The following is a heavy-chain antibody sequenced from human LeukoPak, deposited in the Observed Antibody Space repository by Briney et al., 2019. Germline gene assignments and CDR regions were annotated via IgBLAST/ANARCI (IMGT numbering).Heavy chain of an antibody. CDR1: GGSVSSSSYY. CDR3: ASLVVVVVTASEIDY. CDR2: FHYSGST. Sequence: SETLSFTCSVSGGSVSSSSYYWGWVRQPPGKGLEWIGSFHYSGSTYYNPSLKSRVTISGDTSKNQFSLKLRSVTAADTAVYYCASLVVVVVTASEIDYWGQGTQVTVSS. V-gene: IGHV4-39*01. J-gene: IGHJ4*02. D-gene: IGHD2-21*02.